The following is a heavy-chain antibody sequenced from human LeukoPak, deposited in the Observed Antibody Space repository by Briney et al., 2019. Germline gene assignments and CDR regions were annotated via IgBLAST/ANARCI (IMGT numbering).Heavy chain of an antibody. J-gene: IGHJ6*02. CDR2: ISNNGGYI. V-gene: IGHV3-21*01. CDR3: ARVVTTLTYYYYGMDI. Sequence: GGSLRLSCAASGFTFSSYSMNWVRQAPGKGLEWVSSISNNGGYIYYADSVKGRFTISRDNAKNSLYLQMNSLRAEDTAVYYCARVVTTLTYYYYGMDIWGQGTTVTVSS. CDR1: GFTFSSYS. D-gene: IGHD4-11*01.